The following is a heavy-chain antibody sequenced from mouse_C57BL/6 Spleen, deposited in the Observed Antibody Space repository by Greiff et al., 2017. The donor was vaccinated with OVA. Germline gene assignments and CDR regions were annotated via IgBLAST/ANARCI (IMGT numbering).Heavy chain of an antibody. J-gene: IGHJ3*01. V-gene: IGHV5-4*01. CDR2: ISDGGSYT. CDR1: GFTFSSYA. Sequence: EVQGVESGGGLVKPGGSLKLSCAASGFTFSSYAMSWVRQTPEKRLEWVATISDGGSYTYYTDNVKGRFTISRDNAKNNLYLQMSQLKSEDTAMDYCARGGYDEGWFAYWGQGTLVTVSA. D-gene: IGHD2-2*01. CDR3: ARGGYDEGWFAY.